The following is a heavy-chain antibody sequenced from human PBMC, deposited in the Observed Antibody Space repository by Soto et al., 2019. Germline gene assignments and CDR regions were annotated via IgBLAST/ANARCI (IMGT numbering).Heavy chain of an antibody. CDR2: VSYDGSDH. V-gene: IGHV3-30*18. Sequence: PGGSLRLSCAASGFTFTSYGMHWLRQAPGKGLEWVAAVSYDGSDHYYADSVKGRFTVSRDQSTNTVFLQMNSLRAEDTAMYYCAQEHSRLYSRYYFDFWGQGSLVTVSS. J-gene: IGHJ4*02. CDR3: AQEHSRLYSRYYFDF. D-gene: IGHD2-8*01. CDR1: GFTFTSYG.